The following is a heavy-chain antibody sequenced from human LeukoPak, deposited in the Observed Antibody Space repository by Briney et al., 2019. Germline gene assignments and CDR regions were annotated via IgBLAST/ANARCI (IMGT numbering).Heavy chain of an antibody. D-gene: IGHD6-19*01. CDR3: AHNNGSGAGSYYNYYGMDV. V-gene: IGHV2-5*01. CDR2: IYWSDDK. CDR1: GFSLITTGVG. Sequence: KESGPTLVKPTQTLTLTCSFSGFSLITTGVGVGWIRQPPGKALEWLALIYWSDDKRYSPSLKSRLTTTKDTTKNQVVLTMTNMDPVDTATYYCAHNNGSGAGSYYNYYGMDVWGQGTTVTVSS. J-gene: IGHJ6*02.